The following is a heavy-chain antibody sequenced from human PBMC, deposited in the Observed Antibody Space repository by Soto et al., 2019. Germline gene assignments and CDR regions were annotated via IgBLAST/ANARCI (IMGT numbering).Heavy chain of an antibody. D-gene: IGHD1-26*01. CDR3: ARGHSGSYRTGEGYYYGMDV. V-gene: IGHV4-59*01. CDR1: GGSISSYY. J-gene: IGHJ6*02. Sequence: QVQLQESGPGLVKPSETLSLTCTVSGGSISSYYWSWIRQPPGKGLEWIGYIYYSGITNYNPSLTSRVTISVDTSKNQVSLKLSSVTAADTAVHYCARGHSGSYRTGEGYYYGMDVWGQGTTVTVSS. CDR2: IYYSGIT.